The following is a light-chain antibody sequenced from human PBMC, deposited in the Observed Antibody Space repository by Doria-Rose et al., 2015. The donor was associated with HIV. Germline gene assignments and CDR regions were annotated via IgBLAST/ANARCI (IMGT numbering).Light chain of an antibody. Sequence: TQSPESLGMSLGERATLNCKSNQSLLYTSKNYLAWYQQKPGQPPKLLIYWVSTRQSGVPARFSGSGSGTDFTLTISSLDAEDVAVYYCQQYYDTPSFGPGTTVDTK. CDR1: QSLLYTSKNY. CDR2: WVS. J-gene: IGKJ3*01. V-gene: IGKV4-1*01. CDR3: QQYYDTPS.